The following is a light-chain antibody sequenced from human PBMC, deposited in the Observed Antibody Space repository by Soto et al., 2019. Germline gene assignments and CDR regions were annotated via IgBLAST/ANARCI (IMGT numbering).Light chain of an antibody. CDR3: EQYDMSSPMYI. CDR2: GAS. V-gene: IGKV3-20*01. CDR1: QSVSSSD. Sequence: EIVLTQSPGTLSLSPGERAALSCRASQSVSSSDLAWYQQKPGQAPRLLIYGASRRATGIPDRFSGGGSGTDFTLTISILEPEDFAVYYCEQYDMSSPMYIFGQGTNLEIK. J-gene: IGKJ2*01.